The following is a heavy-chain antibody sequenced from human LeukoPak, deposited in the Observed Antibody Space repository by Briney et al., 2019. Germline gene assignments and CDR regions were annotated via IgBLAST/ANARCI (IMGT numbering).Heavy chain of an antibody. D-gene: IGHD3-10*01. J-gene: IGHJ4*02. CDR2: IWYDGSNK. CDR1: GFTFSSYG. V-gene: IGHV3-33*01. CDR3: ARDRTYYYGSGNVDY. Sequence: GGSLRLSCAASGFTFSSYGMHWVRQAPGMGLEWVAVIWYDGSNKYYADSVKGRFTISRDNSKNTLYLQMNSLRAEDTAVYYCARDRTYYYGSGNVDYWGQGTLVTVSS.